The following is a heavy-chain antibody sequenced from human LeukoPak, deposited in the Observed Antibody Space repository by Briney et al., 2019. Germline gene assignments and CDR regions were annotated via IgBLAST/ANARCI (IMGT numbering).Heavy chain of an antibody. V-gene: IGHV4-59*08. J-gene: IGHJ4*02. CDR2: IFYSASP. D-gene: IGHD1-26*01. CDR3: ARSYSVSYSMGY. CDR1: SGSINSYY. Sequence: SETLSLTSTVSSGSINSYYWSWIRQPPGKGLEWIGLIFYSASPNYNPSLKTQVTISVDTTKNQFSLKLSSVTAADTALYYCARSYSVSYSMGYWGQGTLVTVSS.